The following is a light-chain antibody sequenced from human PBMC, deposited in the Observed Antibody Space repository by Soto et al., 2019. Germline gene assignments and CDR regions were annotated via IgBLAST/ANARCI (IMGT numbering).Light chain of an antibody. V-gene: IGKV3-20*01. CDR2: DAS. CDR3: QQYLNSPRT. CDR1: QRVASD. J-gene: IGKJ1*01. Sequence: VLTQSPGTLSLSPGEGATLSCMASQRVASDLAWYLQKPGQPPRLLIYDASIRATGIPDRISGSGSERDFTLTISRLEPEDAAVYYCQQYLNSPRTFGQGTKVDI.